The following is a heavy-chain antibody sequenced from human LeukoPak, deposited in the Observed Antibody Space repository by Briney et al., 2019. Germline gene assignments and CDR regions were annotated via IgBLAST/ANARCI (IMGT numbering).Heavy chain of an antibody. D-gene: IGHD3-16*02. J-gene: IGHJ4*02. CDR1: GFTFSGFG. CDR2: ISYDGSNK. CDR3: ARDFELSH. V-gene: IGHV3-30*03. Sequence: GGSLRLSCEASGFTFSGFGMHWVRQAPGKGLEWVAVISYDGSNKYYADSVRGRFTISRDNSKNTLYLQMNSLRAEDTAVYYCARDFELSHWGQGTLVTVSS.